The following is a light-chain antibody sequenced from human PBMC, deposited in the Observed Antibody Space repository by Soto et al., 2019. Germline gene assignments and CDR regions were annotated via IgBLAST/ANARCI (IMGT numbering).Light chain of an antibody. V-gene: IGLV2-14*01. CDR1: SSDVGGYNY. Sequence: QSVLTQPASVSGSPGQSITISCTGTSSDVGGYNYVSWYQQHPGKAPKLMIYEVTNRPSGVSNRFSGSKSGNTASLTISGLQAEDEADYYCSSFTSNTNRYVFGPGTKVTVL. CDR3: SSFTSNTNRYV. CDR2: EVT. J-gene: IGLJ1*01.